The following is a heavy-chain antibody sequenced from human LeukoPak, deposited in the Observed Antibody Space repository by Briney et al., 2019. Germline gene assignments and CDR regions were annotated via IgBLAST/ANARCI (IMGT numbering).Heavy chain of an antibody. J-gene: IGHJ6*03. Sequence: SETLSLTCTVSGGSISSYYWSWIRQPAGKGLEWIGRIYTSGGTNYNPSLKSRVTMSVDTSKNRFSLKLSSVTAADTAVYYCARVRSAASYYYYMDVWGKGTTVTVSS. CDR1: GGSISSYY. D-gene: IGHD2-2*01. CDR3: ARVRSAASYYYYMDV. CDR2: IYTSGGT. V-gene: IGHV4-4*07.